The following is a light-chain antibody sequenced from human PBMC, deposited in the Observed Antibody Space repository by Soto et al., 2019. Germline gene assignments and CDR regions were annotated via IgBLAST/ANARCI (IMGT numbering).Light chain of an antibody. Sequence: EIVLTQSPGTLSLSPGERVTLSCRASQSVSSSYLAWYQQKPGQAPRLLIYGASSRATGIPDRFSGSGSGTDFTVTISRLEPEDFAVYYCQQYGSSITFGQGTRLEIK. J-gene: IGKJ5*01. CDR3: QQYGSSIT. CDR1: QSVSSSY. V-gene: IGKV3-20*01. CDR2: GAS.